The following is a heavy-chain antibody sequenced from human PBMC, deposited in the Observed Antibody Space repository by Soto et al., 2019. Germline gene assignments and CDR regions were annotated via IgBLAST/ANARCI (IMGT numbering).Heavy chain of an antibody. V-gene: IGHV1-2*02. J-gene: IGHJ4*02. CDR1: GYTFTGYY. CDR3: ARDSRAVRYYFDY. CDR2: INPNSGGT. Sequence: SVKVSCKASGYTFTGYYMHWLRQDPGQGLEWMGWINPNSGGTNYAQKFQGRVTMTRDTSISTAYMELSRLRSDDTAVYYCARDSRAVRYYFDYWGQGTLVTVSS.